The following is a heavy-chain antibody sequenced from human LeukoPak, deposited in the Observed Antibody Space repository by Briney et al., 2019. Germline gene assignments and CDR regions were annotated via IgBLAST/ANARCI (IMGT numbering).Heavy chain of an antibody. Sequence: PSETLSLTCTVSGDSVSSVYWSWVRQPPGKGLGRVGYIYYSGTTNYNPSLKSRVTISVDTTKSQFSLKLSSVTAADPAVYYCARGVVIAPQTFDYWGQGILVTVSS. D-gene: IGHD2-21*01. CDR3: ARGVVIAPQTFDY. V-gene: IGHV4-59*02. CDR1: GDSVSSVY. J-gene: IGHJ4*02. CDR2: IYYSGTT.